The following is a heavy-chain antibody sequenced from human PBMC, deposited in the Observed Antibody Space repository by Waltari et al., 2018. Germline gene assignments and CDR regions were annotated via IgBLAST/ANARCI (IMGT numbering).Heavy chain of an antibody. CDR1: GGSISSSSYY. CDR3: ASYGYNLGY. V-gene: IGHV4-39*01. J-gene: IGHJ4*02. CDR2: IYYSGST. Sequence: QLQLQESGPGLVKPSETLSLTCTVSGGSISSSSYYWGWIRQPPGKGREWIGSIYYSGSTYYNPALKSRVTISVDTSKNQFSLKLSSVTAADTAVYYCASYGYNLGYWGQGTLVTVSS. D-gene: IGHD5-12*01.